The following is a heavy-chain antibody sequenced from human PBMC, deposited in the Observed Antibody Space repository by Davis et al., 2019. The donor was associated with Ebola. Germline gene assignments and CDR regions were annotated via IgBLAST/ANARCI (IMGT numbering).Heavy chain of an antibody. CDR2: LYYSGTS. J-gene: IGHJ4*02. CDR1: GDSITSFPYY. V-gene: IGHV4-39*07. D-gene: IGHD3-10*01. Sequence: PSETLSLTCTVSGDSITSFPYYGAWFRQPPGKGLEWIGSLYYSGTSFYNPSLRSRVTISVDTSKNQFSLKLNSVTATDTAVYYCARVVGGLGIDYWGQGILVTVSS. CDR3: ARVVGGLGIDY.